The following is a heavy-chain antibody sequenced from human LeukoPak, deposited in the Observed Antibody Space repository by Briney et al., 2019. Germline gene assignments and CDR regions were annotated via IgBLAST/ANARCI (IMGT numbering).Heavy chain of an antibody. CDR3: ARDVRYCSSTSCHSS. J-gene: IGHJ5*02. D-gene: IGHD2-2*01. CDR1: GFTFSSYS. V-gene: IGHV3-21*01. Sequence: GGSLRLSCAASGFTFSSYSMNCVRQAPGKGLEWVSSISSSSYIYYADSVKGRFTISRDNAKNSLYLQMISLRAEDTAVYYCARDVRYCSSTSCHSSWGQGTLVTVSS. CDR2: ISSSSYI.